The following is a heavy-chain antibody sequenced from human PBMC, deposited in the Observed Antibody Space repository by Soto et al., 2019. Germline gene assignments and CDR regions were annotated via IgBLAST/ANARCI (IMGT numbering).Heavy chain of an antibody. J-gene: IGHJ4*02. V-gene: IGHV4-39*01. D-gene: IGHD3-9*01. CDR1: GGSISSSSYY. Sequence: QLQLQESGPGLVKPSETLSLTCTVSGGSISSSSYYWGWIRQPPGKRLEWIGSIYYSGCTYYNPSLKSRVTIAVDTSKNLFYLKLISVTAADTAVYYCARHSELRYFAWLPSQGAFDYWGQGTLVTVYS. CDR3: ARHSELRYFAWLPSQGAFDY. CDR2: IYYSGCT.